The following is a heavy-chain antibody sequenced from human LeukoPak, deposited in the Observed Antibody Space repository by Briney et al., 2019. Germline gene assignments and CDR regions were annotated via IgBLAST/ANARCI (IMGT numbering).Heavy chain of an antibody. J-gene: IGHJ4*02. CDR2: IYYSGST. CDR1: GGSISSASYY. Sequence: PSETLSLTRTVSGGSISSASYYWGWIRQPPGKGLEWIGSIYYSGSTYYNPSLKSRVTISVNMSKNQFSLKLSSVTAADTAVYYCARQFGGYNLYYFDYWGQGTLVTVSS. CDR3: ARQFGGYNLYYFDY. V-gene: IGHV4-39*01. D-gene: IGHD5-24*01.